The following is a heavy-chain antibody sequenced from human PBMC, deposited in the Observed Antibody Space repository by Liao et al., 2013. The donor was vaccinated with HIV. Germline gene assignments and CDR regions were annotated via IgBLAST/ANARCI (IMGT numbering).Heavy chain of an antibody. Sequence: QLQLQESGPGLVKPSETLSLTCIVSGDSLSSSRHSWGWIRQPPGKGLEWIGGFYYSGTPYYNPSLRGRVTISFDTAKNHFSLRLSSVTAADSAVYFCARVPHYDGSGYPLDLWGQGTVVTVSS. J-gene: IGHJ3*01. CDR2: FYYSGTP. D-gene: IGHD3-22*01. CDR3: ARVPHYDGSGYPLDL. V-gene: IGHV4-39*07. CDR1: GDSLSSSRHS.